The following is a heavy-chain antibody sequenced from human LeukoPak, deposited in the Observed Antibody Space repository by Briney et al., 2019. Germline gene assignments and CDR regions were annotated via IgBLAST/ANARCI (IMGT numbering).Heavy chain of an antibody. Sequence: GASVKVSCKASGYTFTSYGISWVRQAPGQGLEWMGWISAYNGNTNYAQKLQGRVTMTTDTSTSTAYMELRSLRSDDTAVYYCARDSRRNKQEDYYDSLIATWGQGTLVTVSS. CDR3: ARDSRRNKQEDYYDSLIAT. J-gene: IGHJ4*02. D-gene: IGHD3-22*01. CDR1: GYTFTSYG. CDR2: ISAYNGNT. V-gene: IGHV1-18*01.